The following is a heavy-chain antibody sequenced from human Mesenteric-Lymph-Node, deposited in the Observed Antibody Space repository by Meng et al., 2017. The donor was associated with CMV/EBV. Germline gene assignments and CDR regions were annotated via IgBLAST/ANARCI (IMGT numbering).Heavy chain of an antibody. D-gene: IGHD1-14*01. CDR2: ISSDGSIK. CDR1: GFTFSSYG. Sequence: GESLKISCAASGFTFSSYGMHWVRQAPGKGLEWVAVISSDGSIKYYADSVKGRFTLSRDNSKNTLYLQMNSLRAEDTAVYYCATSSSATMNFYNALDVWGQGATVTVSS. V-gene: IGHV3-30*19. CDR3: ATSSSATMNFYNALDV. J-gene: IGHJ6*02.